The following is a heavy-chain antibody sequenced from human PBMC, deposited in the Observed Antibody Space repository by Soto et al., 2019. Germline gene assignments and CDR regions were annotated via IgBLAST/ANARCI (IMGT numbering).Heavy chain of an antibody. Sequence: QITLKESGPTLVKPTQTLTLTCTFSGFSLSTSGVGVGWIRQPPGKALEWLALIYWDDDKRYSPSLKGRLTITKDTSKNQVVLTMTNMDPVDTATYYCAHTHSSSWYQAWFDPWGQGTLVTVSS. J-gene: IGHJ5*02. D-gene: IGHD6-13*01. CDR3: AHTHSSSWYQAWFDP. CDR2: IYWDDDK. CDR1: GFSLSTSGVG. V-gene: IGHV2-5*02.